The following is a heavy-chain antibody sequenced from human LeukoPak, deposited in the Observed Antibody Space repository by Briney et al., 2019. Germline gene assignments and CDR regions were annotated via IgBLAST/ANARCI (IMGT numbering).Heavy chain of an antibody. V-gene: IGHV4-30-2*01. CDR2: IYHSGST. Sequence: PSQTLSLTCAVSGGSINSGGYSWSWIRQPPGKGLEWIGYIYHSGSTYYNPSLKSRVTISVDRSKNQFSLKLSSVTAADTAVYYCARVSTGLFDYWGQGTLVTVSS. D-gene: IGHD5/OR15-5a*01. CDR1: GGSINSGGYS. CDR3: ARVSTGLFDY. J-gene: IGHJ4*02.